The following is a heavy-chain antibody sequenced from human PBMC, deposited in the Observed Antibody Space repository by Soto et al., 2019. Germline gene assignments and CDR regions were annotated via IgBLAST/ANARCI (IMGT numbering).Heavy chain of an antibody. CDR2: ISARGGST. V-gene: IGHV3-23*01. CDR3: AKYCVSTSCYARPSDS. D-gene: IGHD2-2*01. Sequence: GGSVRLSCAASGFTFDSHEMSWVRQAPGKGLEWVSTISARGGSTYYAPSVKGRFTVSRDNSKNTLYLQMSSLRDEDTALYYCAKYCVSTSCYARPSDSRGQGTLVTVSS. J-gene: IGHJ4*02. CDR1: GFTFDSHE.